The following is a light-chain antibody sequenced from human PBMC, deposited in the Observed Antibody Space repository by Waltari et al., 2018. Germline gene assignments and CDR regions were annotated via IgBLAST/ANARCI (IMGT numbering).Light chain of an antibody. CDR3: ATWDDNLKGL. Sequence: QSVLTQPASASGTPGQRVTLSCSGSSSNIAINGVHWYQQIQGTAPKLLIYNNDQRPSGVPDRFSGSKSGTSASLAISGLQSEDEADYYCATWDDNLKGLFGGGTKLTVL. J-gene: IGLJ3*02. CDR1: SSNIAING. V-gene: IGLV1-44*01. CDR2: NND.